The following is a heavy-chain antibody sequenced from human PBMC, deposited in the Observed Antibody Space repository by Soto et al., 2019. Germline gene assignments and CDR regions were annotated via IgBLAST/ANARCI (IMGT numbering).Heavy chain of an antibody. CDR2: IYYSGST. D-gene: IGHD2-15*01. V-gene: IGHV4-59*01. Sequence: PSETLSLTCTVSGGSISSYYWSWIRQPPGKGLEWIGYIYYSGSTNYNPSLKSRVTISVDTSKNQFSLKLSSVTAADTAVYYCAREQTPGLAPLDYWGQGTLVTVSS. CDR1: GGSISSYY. J-gene: IGHJ4*02. CDR3: AREQTPGLAPLDY.